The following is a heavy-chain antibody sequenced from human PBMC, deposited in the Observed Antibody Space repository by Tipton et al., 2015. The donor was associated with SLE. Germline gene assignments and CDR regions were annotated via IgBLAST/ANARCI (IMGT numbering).Heavy chain of an antibody. V-gene: IGHV3-33*01. D-gene: IGHD2-8*01. J-gene: IGHJ2*01. CDR2: IWYDGTTK. Sequence: RSLRLSCAASGFNLNTSGMHWVRQAPGQGLEWVAIIWYDGTTKYYADSVKGRFTISRDNSKNTLYLQMNSLRAEDTAVYYCARHGLSSTYWYFDLWGRGTLVTVSS. CDR3: ARHGLSSTYWYFDL. CDR1: GFNLNTSG.